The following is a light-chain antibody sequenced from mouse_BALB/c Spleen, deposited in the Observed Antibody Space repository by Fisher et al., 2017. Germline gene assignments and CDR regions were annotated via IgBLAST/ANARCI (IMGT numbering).Light chain of an antibody. CDR3: QQHYSTPLT. V-gene: IGKV8-19*01. J-gene: IGKJ5*01. CDR2: WAS. CDR1: QSLLNSGNQKNY. Sequence: DIVLTQSTSSLAVSVGEKVTMSCKSSQSLLNSGNQKNYLTWYQQKPGQPPKLLIYWASTRESGVPDRFIGSGSGTDFTLTISSVQAEDLADYFCQQHYSTPLTFGAGTKLELK.